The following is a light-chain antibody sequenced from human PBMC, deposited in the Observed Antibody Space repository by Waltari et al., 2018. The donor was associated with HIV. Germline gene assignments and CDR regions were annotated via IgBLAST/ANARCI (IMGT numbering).Light chain of an antibody. J-gene: IGLJ3*02. CDR1: PGSIASNY. CDR3: QSYDRFNRWV. Sequence: NFMLTQPNSVSESPGRTVVISCTLSPGSIASNYTRWSQQRPGSAPTTILYDDYQRPSGVPDRFSGSINKSSNSAPLTISGLKTEDEATYYCQSYDRFNRWVFGGGTRLTVL. CDR2: DDY. V-gene: IGLV6-57*03.